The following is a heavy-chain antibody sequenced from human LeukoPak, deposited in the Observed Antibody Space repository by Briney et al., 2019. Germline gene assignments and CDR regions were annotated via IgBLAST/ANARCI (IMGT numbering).Heavy chain of an antibody. CDR3: AIIAVAGYYFDY. V-gene: IGHV4-39*07. J-gene: IGHJ4*02. Sequence: SETLSLTCTVSGGSISSSSYYWGWIRQPPGKGLEWIGSIYYSGSTYYNPSLKSRVTISVDTSKNQFSLKLSSVTAADTAVYYCAIIAVAGYYFDYWGQGTLVTVSS. CDR2: IYYSGST. CDR1: GGSISSSSYY. D-gene: IGHD6-19*01.